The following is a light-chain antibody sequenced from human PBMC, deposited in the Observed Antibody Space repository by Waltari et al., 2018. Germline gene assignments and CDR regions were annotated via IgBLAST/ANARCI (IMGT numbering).Light chain of an antibody. CDR1: QGIGNS. V-gene: IGKV1-9*01. CDR3: QQLNSFPRT. Sequence: DIQLTQSPSFLSASVGDRVTITCRASQGIGNSLAWYRQKPEKAPELLIFDASILQSGVPSRFSGSGSGTEFTLSISSLQPEDFATYYCQQLNSFPRTFGQGTKLDVK. CDR2: DAS. J-gene: IGKJ1*01.